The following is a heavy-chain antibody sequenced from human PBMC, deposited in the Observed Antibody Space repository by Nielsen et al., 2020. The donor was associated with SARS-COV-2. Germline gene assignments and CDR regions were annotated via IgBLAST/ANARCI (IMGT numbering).Heavy chain of an antibody. Sequence: ASVKVSCKASGYTFTSYGISWVRQAPGQGLEWMGWISAYNGNTNYAQKLQGRVTMTTDTSTSTAYMELRSLRSDDTAVYYCARDLHYDFWSGVYAFDIWGQGTMVTVSS. CDR1: GYTFTSYG. CDR3: ARDLHYDFWSGVYAFDI. V-gene: IGHV1-18*01. CDR2: ISAYNGNT. J-gene: IGHJ3*02. D-gene: IGHD3-3*01.